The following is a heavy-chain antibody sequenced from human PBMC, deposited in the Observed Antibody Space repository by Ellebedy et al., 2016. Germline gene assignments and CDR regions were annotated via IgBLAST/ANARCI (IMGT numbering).Heavy chain of an antibody. J-gene: IGHJ6*02. CDR1: GYSFTSYW. CDR2: IDPSDSYT. D-gene: IGHD3-10*01. Sequence: GGSLRLXXKGSGYSFTSYWISWVRQMPGKGLEWMGRIDPSDSYTNYSPSFQGHVTISADKSISTAYLQWSSLKASDTAMYYCASRGKRITMVRGGYYYGMDVWGQGTTVTVSS. V-gene: IGHV5-10-1*01. CDR3: ASRGKRITMVRGGYYYGMDV.